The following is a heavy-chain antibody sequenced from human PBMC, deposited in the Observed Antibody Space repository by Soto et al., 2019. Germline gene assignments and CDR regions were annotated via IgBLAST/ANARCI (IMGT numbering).Heavy chain of an antibody. CDR1: GFTFSSYW. CDR3: ARPPSGPPALDFDY. CDR2: IKQDGSEK. V-gene: IGHV3-7*01. Sequence: GGSLRLSCAASGFTFSSYWMSWVRQAPGKGLEWVANIKQDGSEKYYVDSVKGRFTISRDNAKNSLYLQMNSLRAEDTAVYYCARPPSGPPALDFDYWGQGTLVTVSS. D-gene: IGHD2-15*01. J-gene: IGHJ4*02.